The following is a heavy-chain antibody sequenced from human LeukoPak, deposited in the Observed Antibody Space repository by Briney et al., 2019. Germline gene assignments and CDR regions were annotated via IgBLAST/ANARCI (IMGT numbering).Heavy chain of an antibody. Sequence: PSDTLSLTCAVYGGSFSGYYWSWIRQPPGKGLEWIGEINHSGSTNYNPSLKRRVTISVDTPKNQLSLKLSSVTAAHTAVYYCARVERGYSRRWYDYWGQGTLVSVSS. CDR3: ARVERGYSRRWYDY. CDR2: INHSGST. D-gene: IGHD6-13*01. J-gene: IGHJ4*02. CDR1: GGSFSGYY. V-gene: IGHV4-34*01.